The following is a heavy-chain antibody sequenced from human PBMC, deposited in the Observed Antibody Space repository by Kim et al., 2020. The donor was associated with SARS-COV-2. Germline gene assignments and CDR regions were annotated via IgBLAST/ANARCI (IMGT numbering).Heavy chain of an antibody. V-gene: IGHV3-7*01. CDR1: GFTFSNYW. D-gene: IGHD1-26*01. CDR2: IKHDGSGQ. J-gene: IGHJ5*02. Sequence: GGSLRLFCAASGFTFSNYWMTWVRQTPGKGLEWVASIKHDGSGQYYVDSLKGRFTISRDNAKNSLYLQMNSLRAEDTALYHCARGAGSSVFDPWGQGTLVTVSS. CDR3: ARGAGSSVFDP.